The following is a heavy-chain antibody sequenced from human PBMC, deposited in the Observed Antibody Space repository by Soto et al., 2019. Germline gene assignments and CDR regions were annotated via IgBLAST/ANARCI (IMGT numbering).Heavy chain of an antibody. Sequence: GGSLRLSCAASGFTFSNNNMNWVRQAPGRGLEWVSFISGSGGTVYYADSFKGRFTISRDNAKNSLYLQMNSLRAEDTTVYYCGSKIRVVGSTSSSNFDYWGQGALVTISS. CDR1: GFTFSNNN. CDR2: ISGSGGTV. J-gene: IGHJ4*02. D-gene: IGHD2-2*01. CDR3: GSKIRVVGSTSSSNFDY. V-gene: IGHV3-48*03.